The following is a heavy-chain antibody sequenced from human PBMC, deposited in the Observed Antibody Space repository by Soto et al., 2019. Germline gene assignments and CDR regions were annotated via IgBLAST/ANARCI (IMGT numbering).Heavy chain of an antibody. CDR1: GFTFSSYA. CDR3: AKTRITIFGVVSPGPYYCDY. V-gene: IGHV3-23*01. J-gene: IGHJ4*02. D-gene: IGHD3-3*01. Sequence: GGSLRLSCTASGFTFSSYAMSWVRQAPGKGLEWVSAISGSGGSTYYADSVKGRFTISRDNSKNTLYLQMNSLRAEDTAVYYCAKTRITIFGVVSPGPYYCDYWGQGTLVTVSS. CDR2: ISGSGGST.